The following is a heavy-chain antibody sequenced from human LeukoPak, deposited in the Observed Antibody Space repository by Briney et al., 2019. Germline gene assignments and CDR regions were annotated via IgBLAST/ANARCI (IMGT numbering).Heavy chain of an antibody. CDR1: GFTFSSYA. Sequence: GGSLRLSCAASGFTFSSYAMSWVRQAPVKGLEWVSAISGSGGSTYYADSVKGRFTISRDNSKNTLYLQMNSLRAEDTAVYYCAKPYYYDSSRDWGQGTLVTVSS. V-gene: IGHV3-23*01. CDR3: AKPYYYDSSRD. CDR2: ISGSGGST. D-gene: IGHD3-22*01. J-gene: IGHJ4*02.